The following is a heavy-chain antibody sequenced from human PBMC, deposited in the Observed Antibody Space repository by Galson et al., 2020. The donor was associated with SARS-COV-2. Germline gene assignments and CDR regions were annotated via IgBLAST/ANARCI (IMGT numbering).Heavy chain of an antibody. CDR3: ARQPGNYDILTGDGYGYQGMDV. Sequence: SETLSLTCTVSAGSITSSSYYWGWIRQPPGKGLEWIGNIYYSGRTNYNPSLKSRVTISVDTSKNQVSLKVNSVTAADTAVYHCARQPGNYDILTGDGYGYQGMDVWGQGTTVTVSS. V-gene: IGHV4-39*01. J-gene: IGHJ6*02. CDR2: IYYSGRT. D-gene: IGHD3-9*01. CDR1: AGSITSSSYY.